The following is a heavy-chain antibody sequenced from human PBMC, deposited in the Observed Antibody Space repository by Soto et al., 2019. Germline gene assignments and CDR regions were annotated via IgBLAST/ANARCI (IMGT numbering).Heavy chain of an antibody. V-gene: IGHV1-18*04. D-gene: IGHD2-21*02. Sequence: QVQLVQSGAEVKKPGASVKVSCKASGYTFTSYGISWVRQAPGQGLEWIGWISAYNGNTNYAQKLQGRVTMTTDTSTSTAEMELRSLRSDDTAVYYCARDTPDCGGDCFIPDYWGQGTLVTVSS. CDR1: GYTFTSYG. CDR2: ISAYNGNT. J-gene: IGHJ4*02. CDR3: ARDTPDCGGDCFIPDY.